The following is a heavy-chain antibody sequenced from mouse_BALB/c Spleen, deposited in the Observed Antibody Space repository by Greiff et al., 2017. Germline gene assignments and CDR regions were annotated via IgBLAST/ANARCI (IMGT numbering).Heavy chain of an antibody. D-gene: IGHD1-1*01. CDR3: ARSDYGSPHYYAMDY. V-gene: IGHV5-17*02. CDR2: ISSGSSTI. CDR1: GFTFSSFG. J-gene: IGHJ4*01. Sequence: EVNVVESGGGLVQPGGSRKLSCAASGFTFSSFGMHWVRQAPEKGLEWVAYISSGSSTIYYADTVKGRFTISRDNPKNTLFLQMTSLRSEDTAMYYCARSDYGSPHYYAMDYWGQGTSVTVSS.